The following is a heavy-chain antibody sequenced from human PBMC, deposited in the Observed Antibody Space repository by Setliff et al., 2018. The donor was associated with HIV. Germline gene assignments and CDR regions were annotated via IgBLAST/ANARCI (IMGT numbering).Heavy chain of an antibody. V-gene: IGHV4-61*02. D-gene: IGHD3-22*01. CDR2: IYTSGST. CDR3: ARGSGYPWYFDL. J-gene: IGHJ2*01. Sequence: SETLSLTCTVSGGSISSGSYYWSWIRQPAGKGLEWIGRIYTSGSTNYNPSLKSRVTISVDTSKNQFSLKLSSVTAADTAVYYSARGSGYPWYFDLWGRGTLVTV. CDR1: GGSISSGSYY.